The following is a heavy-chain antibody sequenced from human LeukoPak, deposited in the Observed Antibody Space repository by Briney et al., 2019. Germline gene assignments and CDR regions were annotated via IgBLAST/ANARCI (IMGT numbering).Heavy chain of an antibody. D-gene: IGHD6-19*01. Sequence: SETLSLTCTVSGGSISTHYWSWVRQPPGKELQWIGYIYYSGNTNYNPSLKSRVTISVDTSKNQFSLSLSSVAAADTAVYYCARSVGPKAVAGRGRLYYYYGMDVWGQGTTVTVSS. V-gene: IGHV4-59*11. CDR2: IYYSGNT. CDR1: GGSISTHY. J-gene: IGHJ6*02. CDR3: ARSVGPKAVAGRGRLYYYYGMDV.